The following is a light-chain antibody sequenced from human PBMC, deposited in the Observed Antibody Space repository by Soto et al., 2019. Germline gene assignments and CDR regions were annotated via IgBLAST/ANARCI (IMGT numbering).Light chain of an antibody. CDR2: EVS. V-gene: IGLV2-14*01. Sequence: QSVLTQPASVSGSPGQSITISCSGTSSDVGGYNFVSWYQHHPGKAPKLMIYEVSNRPSGVSNRFSGSKSGNTASLTISGLQAEDEADYCCSSYTSSSTLLVFGGGTQLTVL. CDR1: SSDVGGYNF. CDR3: SSYTSSSTLLV. J-gene: IGLJ2*01.